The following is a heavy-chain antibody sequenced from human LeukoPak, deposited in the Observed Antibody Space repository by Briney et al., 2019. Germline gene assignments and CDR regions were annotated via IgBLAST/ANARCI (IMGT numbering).Heavy chain of an antibody. Sequence: GGSLRLSCAASGFTFSSYEMNWVRQAPGKGLEWVSFISSSSSYIHYADSVKGRFTISRDNAKNSLYLQMNSLRAEDTAVYYCARVVDTPMVLYGAFDIWGQGTMVTVSS. J-gene: IGHJ3*02. CDR2: ISSSSSYI. CDR1: GFTFSSYE. D-gene: IGHD5-18*01. V-gene: IGHV3-21*01. CDR3: ARVVDTPMVLYGAFDI.